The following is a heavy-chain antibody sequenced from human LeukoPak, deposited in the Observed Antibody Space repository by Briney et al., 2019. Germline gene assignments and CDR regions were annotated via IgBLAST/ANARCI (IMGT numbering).Heavy chain of an antibody. V-gene: IGHV3-7*01. CDR1: GFTFSSYW. D-gene: IGHD3-22*01. CDR2: IKQDGSEK. CDR3: ARQSGYYHYYYYYYGMDV. Sequence: GGSLRLSCAASGFTFSSYWMSWVRQAPGKGLEWVANIKQDGSEKYYVDSVKGRFTISRDNAKNSLYLQMNSLRAEDTAVYYCARQSGYYHYYYYYYGMDVWGKGTTVTVSS. J-gene: IGHJ6*04.